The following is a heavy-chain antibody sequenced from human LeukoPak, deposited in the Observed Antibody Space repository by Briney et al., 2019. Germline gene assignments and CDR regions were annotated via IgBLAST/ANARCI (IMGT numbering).Heavy chain of an antibody. D-gene: IGHD5-24*01. CDR1: GGSISSYY. Sequence: SETLTLTCTASGGSISSYYWSWIRQPPGKGLEWIGYIYYSGSTNYNPSVKSRVTISVDTSKNKFSLKLSSVTAADTAVYYCARIGHEDGYFDYWGQGTLVTVSS. J-gene: IGHJ4*02. CDR2: IYYSGST. V-gene: IGHV4-59*01. CDR3: ARIGHEDGYFDY.